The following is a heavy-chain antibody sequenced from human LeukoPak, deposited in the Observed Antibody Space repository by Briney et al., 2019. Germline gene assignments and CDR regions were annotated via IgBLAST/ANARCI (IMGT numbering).Heavy chain of an antibody. CDR1: GYSFTSYW. Sequence: GESLKISCKGSGYSFTSYWIGWVRQMPGKGLEWMGIIYPGDSDTRYSPSFQGQVTISADKSISTAYLQWSSLKASDTAMYYCARYCSGGSCYSRGMDVGGQGTTVTVSS. CDR3: ARYCSGGSCYSRGMDV. V-gene: IGHV5-51*01. D-gene: IGHD2-15*01. J-gene: IGHJ6*02. CDR2: IYPGDSDT.